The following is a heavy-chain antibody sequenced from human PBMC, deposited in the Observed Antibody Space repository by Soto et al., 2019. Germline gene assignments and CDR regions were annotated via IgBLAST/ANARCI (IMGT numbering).Heavy chain of an antibody. Sequence: SETLSLTCTVSGGSISSGGYYWSWIRQHPGKGLEWIGYIYYSGSTYYNPSLKSRVTISVDTSKNQFSLKLSSVTAADTAVYYCARDREDYCSSTSCYGGYFDYWGQGTLVTVSS. CDR3: ARDREDYCSSTSCYGGYFDY. CDR2: IYYSGST. CDR1: GGSISSGGYY. J-gene: IGHJ4*02. V-gene: IGHV4-31*03. D-gene: IGHD2-2*01.